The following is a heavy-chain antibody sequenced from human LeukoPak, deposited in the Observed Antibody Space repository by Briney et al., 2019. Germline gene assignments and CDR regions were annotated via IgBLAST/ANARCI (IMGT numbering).Heavy chain of an antibody. CDR1: GFTVSSNY. D-gene: IGHD3-3*01. Sequence: PGGSLRLSCAASGFTVSSNYMSWVRQAPGKGLEWVSIIYSGGSTYYADSVKGRFTISRDNSKNTLYLQMNSLRAEDTAVYYCARQVTIQGSLDYWGQGTLVTVSS. CDR2: IYSGGST. J-gene: IGHJ4*02. CDR3: ARQVTIQGSLDY. V-gene: IGHV3-66*04.